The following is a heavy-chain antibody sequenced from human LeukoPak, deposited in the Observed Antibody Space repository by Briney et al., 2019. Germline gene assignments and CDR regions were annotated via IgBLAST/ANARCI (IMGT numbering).Heavy chain of an antibody. Sequence: SETLSLTCTVSGGSISSNNYYWSWIRQPPGKGLEWIGEINHSGSTNYNPSLKSRVTISVDTSKNQFSLKLSSVTAADTAVYYCARERDDYAFDIWGQGTMVTVSS. V-gene: IGHV4-39*07. D-gene: IGHD5-24*01. CDR3: ARERDDYAFDI. CDR2: INHSGST. J-gene: IGHJ3*02. CDR1: GGSISSNNYY.